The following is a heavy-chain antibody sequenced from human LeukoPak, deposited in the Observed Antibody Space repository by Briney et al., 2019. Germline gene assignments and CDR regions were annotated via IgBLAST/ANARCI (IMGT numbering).Heavy chain of an antibody. CDR3: ARVGARDIVVVPAAMAFDP. D-gene: IGHD2-2*01. Sequence: GESLKISCKGSGYSFTSYWIGWVRQMPGKGLEWMGIIYPGDSDTRYSPSCEGQVTISADKSISTAYLQWSSLQASDTAMYYCARVGARDIVVVPAAMAFDPWGQGTLVTVSS. CDR1: GYSFTSYW. CDR2: IYPGDSDT. V-gene: IGHV5-51*01. J-gene: IGHJ5*02.